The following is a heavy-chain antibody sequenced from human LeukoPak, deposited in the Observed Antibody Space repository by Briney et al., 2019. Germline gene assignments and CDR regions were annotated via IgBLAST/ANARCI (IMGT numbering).Heavy chain of an antibody. CDR2: ISSSSSNI. Sequence: GGSLRLSCAASGFTFSSYSMNWVRQAPGKGLEWVSSISSSSSNIYYADSVKGRFTTSRDNAKNSLYLQMNSLRAEDTAVYYCARIGRANAFDIWGQGTMVTVSS. V-gene: IGHV3-21*01. J-gene: IGHJ3*02. CDR3: ARIGRANAFDI. CDR1: GFTFSSYS.